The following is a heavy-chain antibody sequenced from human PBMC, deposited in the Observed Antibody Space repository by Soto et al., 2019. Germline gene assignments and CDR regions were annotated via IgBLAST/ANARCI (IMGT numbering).Heavy chain of an antibody. D-gene: IGHD2-2*01. J-gene: IGHJ4*02. CDR2: ISGSGGST. Sequence: PGGSLRLSCAASGFTFSSYAMSWVRQAPGKGLEWVSAISGSGGSTYYADSVKGRFTISRDNSKNTLYLQMNSLRAEDTAVYYRAKDQVSIVVVPAALGWGQGTLVTVSS. V-gene: IGHV3-23*01. CDR1: GFTFSSYA. CDR3: AKDQVSIVVVPAALG.